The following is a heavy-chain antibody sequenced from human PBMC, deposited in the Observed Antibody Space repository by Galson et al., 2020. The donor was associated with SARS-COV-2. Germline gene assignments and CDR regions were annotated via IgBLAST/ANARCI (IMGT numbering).Heavy chain of an antibody. J-gene: IGHJ4*02. CDR3: ARDRPDYYDSSGFDY. CDR1: GFTFSSYS. Sequence: GGSLRLSCAASGFTFSSYSMNWVRQAPGKGLEWVSSISSSSSYIYYADSVKGRFTISRDNAKNSLYRQMNSLRAEDTAVYYCARDRPDYYDSSGFDYWGQGTLVTVSS. CDR2: ISSSSSYI. D-gene: IGHD3-22*01. V-gene: IGHV3-21*01.